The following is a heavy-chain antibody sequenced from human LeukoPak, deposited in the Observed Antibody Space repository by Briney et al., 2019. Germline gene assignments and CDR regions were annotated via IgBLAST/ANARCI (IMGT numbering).Heavy chain of an antibody. CDR2: IYPFDSGT. J-gene: IGHJ6*03. Sequence: PGESLKISCKGSGYSFTSYWIGWVRQMPGKGLEWMGIIYPFDSGTRYSPSFQGQVTISADKSISTAYLHWSSLKASATAMYYCARIGAPARVHSYYYYMDVWGKGTTVTVSS. D-gene: IGHD2-15*01. CDR1: GYSFTSYW. CDR3: ARIGAPARVHSYYYYMDV. V-gene: IGHV5-51*01.